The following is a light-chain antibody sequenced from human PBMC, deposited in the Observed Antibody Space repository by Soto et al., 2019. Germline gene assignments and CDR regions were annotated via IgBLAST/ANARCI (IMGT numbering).Light chain of an antibody. CDR2: GAS. Sequence: EIVLTQSPGTLSLSPGETATLSCRASQSVSSSYLAWYQQKPGQAPRLLIYGASIRATGIPDRFSGSGSGTDFTLTISRLEPEDFAVYYCQQYGSSPRTFGQGTQVDIK. CDR3: QQYGSSPRT. CDR1: QSVSSSY. J-gene: IGKJ1*01. V-gene: IGKV3-20*01.